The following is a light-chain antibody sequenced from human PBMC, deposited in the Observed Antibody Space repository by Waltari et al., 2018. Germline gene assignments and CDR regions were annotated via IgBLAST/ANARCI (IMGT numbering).Light chain of an antibody. V-gene: IGLV2-14*03. CDR3: SSYTTSSTLV. J-gene: IGLJ2*01. CDR1: NSDIGGYNF. Sequence: QSALTQPASVSGSPGQSIPISCTGSNSDIGGYNFFSWYQQHPGKAPKLMIYDLNKRPSGVSNRFSASKSGKTASLTISGLQAEDEANYYCSSYTTSSTLVFGGGTKVTVL. CDR2: DLN.